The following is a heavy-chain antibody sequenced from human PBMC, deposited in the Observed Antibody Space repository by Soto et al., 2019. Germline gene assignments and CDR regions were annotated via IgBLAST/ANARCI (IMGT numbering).Heavy chain of an antibody. Sequence: NPSETLSLTCTVSGGSISSYFWSWIRQPPGKGLEWIGYISDSESANYDPSLKSRVTISIDTSKNQFSLKLSSVTAADTAVYYCARQPPYCSGGSCYIYFFDYWGQGALVTVSS. CDR2: ISDSESA. CDR3: ARQPPYCSGGSCYIYFFDY. CDR1: GGSISSYF. J-gene: IGHJ4*02. V-gene: IGHV4-59*08. D-gene: IGHD2-15*01.